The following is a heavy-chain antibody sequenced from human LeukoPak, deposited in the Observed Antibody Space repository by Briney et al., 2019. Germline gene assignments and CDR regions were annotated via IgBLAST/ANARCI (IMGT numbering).Heavy chain of an antibody. J-gene: IGHJ4*02. Sequence: SETLSLTCTVSGGSVSSSGYYWGWIRQPPGKGLEWIGNIYYSGTTYYNPSLKSRVTISLDTSKNQFSLKLSSVTAADTAVYYCARNSGSSYIWGKGTLVTVSS. V-gene: IGHV4-39*01. D-gene: IGHD3-10*01. CDR2: IYYSGTT. CDR3: ARNSGSSYI. CDR1: GGSVSSSGYY.